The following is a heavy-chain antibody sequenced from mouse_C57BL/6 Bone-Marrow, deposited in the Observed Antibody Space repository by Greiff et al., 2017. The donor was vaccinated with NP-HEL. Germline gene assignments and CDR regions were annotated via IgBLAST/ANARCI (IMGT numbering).Heavy chain of an antibody. CDR1: GFTFSSYA. CDR2: ISDGGSYT. J-gene: IGHJ3*01. V-gene: IGHV5-4*01. Sequence: EVKLVESGGGLVKPGGSLKLSCAASGFTFSSYAMSWVRQTPEKRLEWVATISDGGSYTYYPDNVKGRFTISRDNAKNNLYLQMSHLKSEDTAMYYCARDGGYYWFAYWGQGTLVTVSA. D-gene: IGHD2-3*01. CDR3: ARDGGYYWFAY.